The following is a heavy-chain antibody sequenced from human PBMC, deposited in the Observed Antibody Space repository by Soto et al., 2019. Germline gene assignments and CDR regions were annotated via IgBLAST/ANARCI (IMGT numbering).Heavy chain of an antibody. CDR2: IIPSLGIA. J-gene: IGHJ4*02. V-gene: IGHV1-69*02. CDR1: GGTFSSYT. Sequence: QVQLVQSGAEVKKPGSSVKVSCKASGGTFSSYTISWVRQAPGQGLEWMGRIIPSLGIANYAQKFQGRVTITADKSTSTAYMELSSLRSEDTAVYYWADDSIVGLDYWGQGTLVTVSS. CDR3: ADDSIVGLDY. D-gene: IGHD2-21*01.